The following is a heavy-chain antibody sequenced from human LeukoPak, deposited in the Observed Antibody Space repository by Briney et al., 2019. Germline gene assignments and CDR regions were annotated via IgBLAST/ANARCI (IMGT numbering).Heavy chain of an antibody. V-gene: IGHV3-74*01. Sequence: GGSLRLSCAAFGFTLSSKVMHWVRQAPGTGLVWVSRIIRDGTGTDYADSVKGRFTISRDIATNTLYLQMNSLRAEDTAVYYCARVVGYGAGSYGFDIWGQGTTVTVSS. D-gene: IGHD3-10*01. CDR1: GFTLSSKV. CDR2: IIRDGTGT. J-gene: IGHJ3*02. CDR3: ARVVGYGAGSYGFDI.